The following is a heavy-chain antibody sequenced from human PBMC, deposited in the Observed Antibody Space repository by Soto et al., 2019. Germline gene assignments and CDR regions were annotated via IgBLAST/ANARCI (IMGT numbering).Heavy chain of an antibody. CDR3: TKVGGTSLPPIPVDY. J-gene: IGHJ4*02. CDR1: GFTFSSYA. V-gene: IGHV3-23*01. D-gene: IGHD2-2*02. Sequence: EVQLLESGGGLVQPGGSLRLSCAASGFTFSSYAMNWVSQAPGKGLEWVSTISGSGDNTYYADSVKGRFTISRDNSKNTQYLQMNSLRAEDTALYYCTKVGGTSLPPIPVDYWGQGTQVTVSS. CDR2: ISGSGDNT.